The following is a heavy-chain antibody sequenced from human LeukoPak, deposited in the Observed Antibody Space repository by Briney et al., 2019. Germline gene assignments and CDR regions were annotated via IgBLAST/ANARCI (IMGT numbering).Heavy chain of an antibody. CDR2: ISGSGGST. D-gene: IGHD2-2*01. V-gene: IGHV3-23*01. CDR3: AKDLHIVVVPAAMFDI. CDR1: GFTFSSYA. Sequence: GGSLRLSCAASGFTFSSYAMSWVRQAPGKGLEWVSAISGSGGSTYYADSVKGRFTISRDNSKNTLYLHMNSLRAEDTAVYYCAKDLHIVVVPAAMFDIWGQGTMVTVSS. J-gene: IGHJ3*02.